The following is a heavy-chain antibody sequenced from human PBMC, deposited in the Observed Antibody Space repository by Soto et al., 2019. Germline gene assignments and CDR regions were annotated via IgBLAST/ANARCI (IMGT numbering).Heavy chain of an antibody. V-gene: IGHV4-34*01. CDR1: GGSFSGYY. Sequence: TLSLTCAVYGGSFSGYYWSWIRQPPGKGLAWIGEINHSGSTNYNPSLKSRVTISLDTSKNQFSLKLSSVTAADTAVYYCARGSKEQLATRMKYDFWGQGTLVAVSS. J-gene: IGHJ4*02. D-gene: IGHD6-13*01. CDR3: ARGSKEQLATRMKYDF. CDR2: INHSGST.